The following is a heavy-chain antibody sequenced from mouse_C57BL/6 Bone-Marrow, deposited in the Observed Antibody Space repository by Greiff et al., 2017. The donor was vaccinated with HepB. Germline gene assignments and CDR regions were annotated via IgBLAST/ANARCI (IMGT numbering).Heavy chain of an antibody. V-gene: IGHV1-81*01. CDR2: IYPRSGNT. CDR3: ASREGGSTLFAY. D-gene: IGHD5-1*01. Sequence: VKLVESGAELARPGASVKLSCKASGYTFTSYGISWVKQRTGQGLEWIGEIYPRSGNTYYNEKFKGKATLTADKSSSTAYMELRSLTSEDSAVYFCASREGGSTLFAYWGQGTLVTVSA. J-gene: IGHJ3*01. CDR1: GYTFTSYG.